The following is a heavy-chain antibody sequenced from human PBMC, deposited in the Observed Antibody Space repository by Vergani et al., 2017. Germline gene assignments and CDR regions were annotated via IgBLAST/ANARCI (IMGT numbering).Heavy chain of an antibody. CDR1: GYSFNPYW. CDR3: ARQPRYDILTGYPTPIDY. D-gene: IGHD3-9*01. V-gene: IGHV5-51*01. Sequence: EVQLVQSGAELQKPGESLKISCKGSGYSFNPYWIGWVRQMPGKGLEWMGIIYPGDSETRYSPSFQGQVTISADKSLSTAYLQWSSLKASDTAMYYCARQPRYDILTGYPTPIDYWGQGTLVTVSS. CDR2: IYPGDSET. J-gene: IGHJ4*02.